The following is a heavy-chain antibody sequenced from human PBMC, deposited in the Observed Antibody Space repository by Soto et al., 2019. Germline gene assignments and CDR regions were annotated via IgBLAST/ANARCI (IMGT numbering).Heavy chain of an antibody. D-gene: IGHD3-9*01. CDR3: ARDADILTGSDAFDI. J-gene: IGHJ3*02. CDR2: ISSSSSYT. V-gene: IGHV3-11*05. CDR1: GFTFSDYY. Sequence: QVQLVESGGGLVQPGGSLRLSCAASGFTFSDYYMSWIRHAPGKGLEWVSYISSSSSYTNYADSVKGRFTISRDNAKNSLYLQMNSLRAEDTAVYYCARDADILTGSDAFDIWGQGTMVTVSS.